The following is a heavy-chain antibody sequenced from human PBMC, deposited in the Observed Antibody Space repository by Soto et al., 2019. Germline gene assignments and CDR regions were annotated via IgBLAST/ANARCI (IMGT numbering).Heavy chain of an antibody. D-gene: IGHD3-10*01. CDR3: ASGGELLNTYYYGMDV. Sequence: SETLSLTCTVSGGSISSSSYYWGWIRQPPGKGLEWIGSIYYSGSTYYNPSLKSRVTISVDTSKNQFSLKLSSVTAADTAVYYCASGGELLNTYYYGMDVWGKGTTVTVSS. V-gene: IGHV4-39*01. CDR1: GGSISSSSYY. J-gene: IGHJ6*04. CDR2: IYYSGST.